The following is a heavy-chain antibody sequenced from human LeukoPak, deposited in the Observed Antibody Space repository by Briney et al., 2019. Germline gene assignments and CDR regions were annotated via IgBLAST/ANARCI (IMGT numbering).Heavy chain of an antibody. CDR1: GFTFSSYS. CDR3: ARDKTYSSGSLYGY. D-gene: IGHD6-19*01. V-gene: IGHV3-21*01. CDR2: ISSSSRYI. Sequence: GGSLRLSCAAPGFTFSSYSMNWVRQAPGKGLEWVSSISSSSRYIYYADSVKGRFTISRDNAKNSLYLQMNSLRAEDTAVYYCARDKTYSSGSLYGYWGQGTLVTVSS. J-gene: IGHJ4*02.